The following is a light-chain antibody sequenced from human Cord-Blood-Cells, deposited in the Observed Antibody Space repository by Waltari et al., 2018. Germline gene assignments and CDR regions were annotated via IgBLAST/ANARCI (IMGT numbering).Light chain of an antibody. CDR3: QTWGTGIQV. Sequence: QLVLTQSHSASASLGASVKLTCTLSSGHSSYAIAWHQQQPEKGPRYLMKLNSDGSHSKGDGIPDRFSGSSSGAERSLTISSLQSEDEADYYCQTWGTGIQVFGGGTKLTVL. CDR1: SGHSSYA. CDR2: LNSDGSH. J-gene: IGLJ2*01. V-gene: IGLV4-69*01.